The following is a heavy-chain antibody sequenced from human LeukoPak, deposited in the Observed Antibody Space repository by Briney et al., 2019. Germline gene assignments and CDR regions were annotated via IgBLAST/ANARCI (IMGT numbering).Heavy chain of an antibody. CDR3: ARAAVTTRPYFDY. Sequence: ASVTVSCKASGYTFTDYYMHWVRQAPGQGLEWMGWINPNSGGTNYAQKFQGRVTMTRDTSISTAYMELSRLRSDDTAVYFCARAAVTTRPYFDYWGQGTLVTVSS. V-gene: IGHV1-2*02. J-gene: IGHJ4*02. CDR1: GYTFTDYY. CDR2: INPNSGGT. D-gene: IGHD4-17*01.